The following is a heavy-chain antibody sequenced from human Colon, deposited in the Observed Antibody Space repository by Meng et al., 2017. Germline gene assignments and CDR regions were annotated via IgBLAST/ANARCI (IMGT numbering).Heavy chain of an antibody. CDR2: VSHTGST. D-gene: IGHD1-26*01. Sequence: QVPLPAPGPGLVKPSQTLSLTCTVSGGSISNGFFFWSWIRQHPLKGLEWIGSVSHTGSTSYNPSIQSLVTISRDTPKNQFSLNLTPVTAADTAVYFCARGSGTLRHFDYWGQGTLVTVSS. CDR1: GGSISNGFFF. J-gene: IGHJ4*02. V-gene: IGHV4-31*01. CDR3: ARGSGTLRHFDY.